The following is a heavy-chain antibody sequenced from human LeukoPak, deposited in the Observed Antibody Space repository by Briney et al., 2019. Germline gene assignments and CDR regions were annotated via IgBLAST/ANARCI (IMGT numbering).Heavy chain of an antibody. CDR2: ISYDGSNK. CDR1: GFTFSSYA. CDR3: ARPTPVSTIFEYYFDF. V-gene: IGHV3-30-3*01. Sequence: GGSLRLSCAASGFTFSSYAMSWVRQAPGKGLEWVAVISYDGSNKYYADSVKGRFTISRDNSRNTLYLQMNSLRTEDTAVYYCARPTPVSTIFEYYFDFWGQGTLVTVSS. D-gene: IGHD4-11*01. J-gene: IGHJ4*02.